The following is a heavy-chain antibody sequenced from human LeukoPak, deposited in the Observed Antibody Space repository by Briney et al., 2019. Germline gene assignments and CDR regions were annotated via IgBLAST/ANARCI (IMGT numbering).Heavy chain of an antibody. V-gene: IGHV3-30*18. CDR1: GFTFSSYG. Sequence: GGSLRLSCAASGFTFSSYGMHWVRQAPGKGLEWVAVISYDGSNKYYADSVKGRFTISRDNSKNTLYLQMNSLRAEDTAVYYCAKDQGPHDYGDKSSYYYYGMDVWGQGTTVTVSS. CDR3: AKDQGPHDYGDKSSYYYYGMDV. CDR2: ISYDGSNK. J-gene: IGHJ6*02. D-gene: IGHD4-17*01.